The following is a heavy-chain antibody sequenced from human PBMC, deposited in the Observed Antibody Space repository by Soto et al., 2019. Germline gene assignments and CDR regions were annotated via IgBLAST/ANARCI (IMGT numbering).Heavy chain of an antibody. CDR3: ARGGRPTSLRAYYYYGMDV. CDR2: IKQDGSEK. J-gene: IGHJ6*02. CDR1: GFTFSSYW. Sequence: GGSLRLSCAASGFTFSSYWMSWVRQAPGKGLEWVANIKQDGSEKYYVDSVKGRFTISRDNAKNSLYLQMNSLRAEDTAVYYCARGGRPTSLRAYYYYGMDVWGQGTTVTVSS. V-gene: IGHV3-7*05. D-gene: IGHD5-12*01.